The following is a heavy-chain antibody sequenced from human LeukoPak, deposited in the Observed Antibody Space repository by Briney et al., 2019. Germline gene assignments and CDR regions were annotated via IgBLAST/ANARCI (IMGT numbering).Heavy chain of an antibody. Sequence: PSETLSLTCTVSGGSISSSSYYWGWIRQPPGEGLEWIGSIYYSGSTYYNPSLKSRVTISVDTSKNQFSLKLSSVTAADTAVYYCARASSYCSSTSCYRKPKNWFDPWGQGTLVTVSS. CDR3: ARASSYCSSTSCYRKPKNWFDP. D-gene: IGHD2-2*01. CDR1: GGSISSSSYY. J-gene: IGHJ5*02. CDR2: IYYSGST. V-gene: IGHV4-39*01.